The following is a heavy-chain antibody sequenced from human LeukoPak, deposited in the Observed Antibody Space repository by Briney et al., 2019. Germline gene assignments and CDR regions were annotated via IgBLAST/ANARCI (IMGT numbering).Heavy chain of an antibody. CDR1: GFTFSSYS. D-gene: IGHD3-3*01. V-gene: IGHV3-48*01. J-gene: IGHJ4*02. CDR3: ARVGDFWSGYYHPFDY. Sequence: GGSLRLSCAASGFTFSSYSMNWVRQAPGKGLEWVSYISSSSSTIYYADSVKGRFTISRDNAKNSLYLQMNSLRAEDTAVYYCARVGDFWSGYYHPFDYRGQGTLVTVSS. CDR2: ISSSSSTI.